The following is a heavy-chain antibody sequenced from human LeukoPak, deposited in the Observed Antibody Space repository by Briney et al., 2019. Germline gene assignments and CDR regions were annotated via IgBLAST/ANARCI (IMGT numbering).Heavy chain of an antibody. D-gene: IGHD1-26*01. CDR1: GFTFSSYW. V-gene: IGHV3-74*01. CDR2: INSDGSST. Sequence: PGGSLILSCAASGFTFSSYWMHWVRQAPGKGLMWVSRINSDGSSTTYADSVKGRFTISRDNAKNTLFLQMDSLRAEDTAVYYCAREGSGGIDYWGQGTLVTVSS. CDR3: AREGSGGIDY. J-gene: IGHJ4*02.